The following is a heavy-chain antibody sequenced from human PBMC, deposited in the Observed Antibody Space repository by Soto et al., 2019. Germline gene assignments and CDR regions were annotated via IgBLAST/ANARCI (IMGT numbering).Heavy chain of an antibody. V-gene: IGHV1-18*04. CDR2: ISAYNGNT. CDR3: ARVGPITVFSLGRWFDP. J-gene: IGHJ5*02. D-gene: IGHD3-9*01. Sequence: ASVKVSCKASGYTFTSYGISWVRQAPGQGLEWMGWISAYNGNTNYAQKLQGRVTMTTDTSTSTAYMELRSLRSDDTAVYYCARVGPITVFSLGRWFDPWGQGTLVTVSS. CDR1: GYTFTSYG.